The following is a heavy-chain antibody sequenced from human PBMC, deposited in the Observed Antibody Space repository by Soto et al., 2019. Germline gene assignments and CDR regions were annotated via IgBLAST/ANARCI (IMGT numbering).Heavy chain of an antibody. J-gene: IGHJ6*02. CDR1: GFTFSSFW. CDR2: INQDGNER. CDR3: ARGRGRGTSGSFYPGLDV. D-gene: IGHD3-10*01. Sequence: GGSLRLSCETSGFTFSSFWLNWVRQAPGRGLEWVANINQDGNERYFVDSVRGRFTISRDDSKNSLYLQMNNLRAEDTAVYYCARGRGRGTSGSFYPGLDVWGPGTTVTVSS. V-gene: IGHV3-7*05.